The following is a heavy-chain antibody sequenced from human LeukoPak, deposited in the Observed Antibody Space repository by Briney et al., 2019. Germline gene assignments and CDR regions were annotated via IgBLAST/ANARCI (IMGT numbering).Heavy chain of an antibody. J-gene: IGHJ4*02. CDR1: GSTFSSYA. CDR3: AKDSAPYYYDSSGYSQGY. CDR2: ISGSGGST. Sequence: PGGSLRLSCAASGSTFSSYAMSWVRQAPGKGLEWVSAISGSGGSTYYADSVKGRFTISRDNSKNTLYLQMNSLRADDTAVYYCAKDSAPYYYDSSGYSQGYWGQGTLVTVSS. V-gene: IGHV3-23*01. D-gene: IGHD3-22*01.